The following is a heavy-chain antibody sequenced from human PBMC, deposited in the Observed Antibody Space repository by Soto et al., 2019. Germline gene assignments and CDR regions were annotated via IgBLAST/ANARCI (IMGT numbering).Heavy chain of an antibody. D-gene: IGHD3-3*01. Sequence: GGSLRLSCAASGFTFSSYGMHWVRQAPGKGLEWVAVISYDGSNKYYADSVKGRFTISRDNSKNTLYLQMNSLRAEDTAVYYCAKERVPAAKGRFLEWFLDYWGQGTLVTVSS. J-gene: IGHJ4*02. CDR3: AKERVPAAKGRFLEWFLDY. CDR1: GFTFSSYG. CDR2: ISYDGSNK. V-gene: IGHV3-30*18.